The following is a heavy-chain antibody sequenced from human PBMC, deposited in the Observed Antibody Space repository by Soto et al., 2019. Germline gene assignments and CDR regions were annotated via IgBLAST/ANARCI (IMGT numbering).Heavy chain of an antibody. D-gene: IGHD3-16*01. CDR1: GFTFSNYW. CDR3: ARDLGGYASH. J-gene: IGHJ4*02. Sequence: EVQLVESGGGLVQPGGSLRLSCAASGFTFSNYWMHWVRQAPGKGPVWVSLINTDGSPTNYADSVKGRFTIYRDNAKNTLYLQTNSLGADDTAVYYCARDLGGYASHWGQGTLVTVSS. V-gene: IGHV3-74*01. CDR2: INTDGSPT.